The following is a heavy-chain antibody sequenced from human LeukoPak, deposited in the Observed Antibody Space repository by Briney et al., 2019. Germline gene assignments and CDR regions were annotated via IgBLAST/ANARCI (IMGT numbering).Heavy chain of an antibody. D-gene: IGHD3-3*01. CDR3: ARAERITIFGVVTPGYYYYMDV. J-gene: IGHJ6*03. Sequence: SSVKVSCKASGGTFSSYAISWVRQAPGHGLEWMGGIIPIFGTANYAQKFQGRDTITADESTSTAYMELSSLRSEDTAVYYCARAERITIFGVVTPGYYYYMDVWGKGTTVTVSS. V-gene: IGHV1-69*01. CDR1: GGTFSSYA. CDR2: IIPIFGTA.